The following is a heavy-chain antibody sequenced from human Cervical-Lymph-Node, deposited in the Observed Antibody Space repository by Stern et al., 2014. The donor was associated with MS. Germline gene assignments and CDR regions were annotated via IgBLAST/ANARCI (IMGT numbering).Heavy chain of an antibody. V-gene: IGHV4-61*02. CDR2: IYPSGPP. CDR3: ARETVAVQYATGLDY. D-gene: IGHD6-19*01. CDR1: GASISSGDHH. J-gene: IGHJ4*02. Sequence: VQLVESGPGLVQPSQTLSLTCTVSGASISSGDHHWTWIRQPAGKGLEWLGRIYPSGPPAYTPSLTRVAISQDTSKNQISLKLSSVTAADTAIYYCARETVAVQYATGLDYWGQGILVTVSP.